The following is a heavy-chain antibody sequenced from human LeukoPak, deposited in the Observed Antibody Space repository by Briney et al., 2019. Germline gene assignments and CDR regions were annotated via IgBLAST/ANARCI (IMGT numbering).Heavy chain of an antibody. D-gene: IGHD2-2*01. CDR2: IYNSGST. CDR1: GGSISSDY. J-gene: IGHJ4*02. Sequence: SETLSLTCTVSGGSISSDYWTRIRQPPGKGLEWMGYIYNSGSTNYNPSLKSRVTISLDTSKNQFSLKLSSVTAADTAVYYCTKRRCTNCNPFYFDHWGQGALATVSS. CDR3: TKRRCTNCNPFYFDH. V-gene: IGHV4-59*01.